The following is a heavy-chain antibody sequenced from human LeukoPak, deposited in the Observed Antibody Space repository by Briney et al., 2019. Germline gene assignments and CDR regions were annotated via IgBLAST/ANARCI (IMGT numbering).Heavy chain of an antibody. D-gene: IGHD1-26*01. CDR1: GFTFSSYG. CDR3: ARAHIQDYTIVGLVDH. J-gene: IGHJ5*02. CDR2: ISSRSTYT. V-gene: IGHV3-21*01. Sequence: GGSLRLSCAASGFTFSSYGMNWVRQAPGQGLEWVSSISSRSTYTYYADSVRGRFTISRDSAKNSLFLQMDSLRVEDTAVYYCARAHIQDYTIVGLVDHWGQGTLVTVSS.